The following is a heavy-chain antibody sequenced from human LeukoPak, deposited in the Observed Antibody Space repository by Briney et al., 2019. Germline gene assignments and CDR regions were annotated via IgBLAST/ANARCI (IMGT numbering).Heavy chain of an antibody. V-gene: IGHV3-7*04. CDR1: GFTFSSYW. CDR2: IKQDGSEK. Sequence: QPGGSLRLSCAASGFTFSSYWMSWVRQAPGKGLEWVANIKQDGSEKYYVDSVKGRFTISRDNAKNSLYLQMNSLRAEDTAVYYCARAKFDSSRYYYRGFDIWGQGTLVTVSS. J-gene: IGHJ3*02. D-gene: IGHD3-22*01. CDR3: ARAKFDSSRYYYRGFDI.